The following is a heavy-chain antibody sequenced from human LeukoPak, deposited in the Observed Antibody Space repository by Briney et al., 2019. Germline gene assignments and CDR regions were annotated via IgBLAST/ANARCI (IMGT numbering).Heavy chain of an antibody. CDR1: GFTFSSYG. J-gene: IGHJ4*02. CDR2: ISYDGSNK. D-gene: IGHD5-24*01. V-gene: IGHV3-30*18. CDR3: AKDRPKTRRDGYNYGYFDY. Sequence: PGGSLRLSCAASGFTFSSYGMHWVRQAPGKGLEWVAVISYDGSNKYYADSVKGRFTISRDNSKNTLYLQMNSLRAEDTAVYYCAKDRPKTRRDGYNYGYFDYWGQGTLVTVSS.